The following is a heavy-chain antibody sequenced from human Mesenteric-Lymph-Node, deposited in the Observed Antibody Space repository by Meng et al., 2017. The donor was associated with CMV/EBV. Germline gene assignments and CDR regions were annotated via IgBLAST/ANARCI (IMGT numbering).Heavy chain of an antibody. V-gene: IGHV3-30*04. CDR1: GFNFNVYA. D-gene: IGHD3-22*01. Sequence: GESLKISCAASGFNFNVYAMHWVRQAPGKGLEWVAVISFNGGNEYYAASVKGRFTISRDNSKNTLFLQMSSLGADDTAVYYCATWGIYGSNRDFFDYWGQGTLVTVSS. CDR3: ATWGIYGSNRDFFDY. CDR2: ISFNGGNE. J-gene: IGHJ4*02.